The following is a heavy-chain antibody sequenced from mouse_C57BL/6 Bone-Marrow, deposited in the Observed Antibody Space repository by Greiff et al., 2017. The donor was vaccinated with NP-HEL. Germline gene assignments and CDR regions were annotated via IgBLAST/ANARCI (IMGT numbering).Heavy chain of an antibody. CDR3: ARNRKSFYGNWSAMDY. CDR2: IWTGGGT. V-gene: IGHV2-9-1*01. J-gene: IGHJ4*01. Sequence: QVQLQQSGPGLVAPSQSLSITCTVSGFSLTSYAISWVRQPPGKGLEWLGVIWTGGGTNYNSALKSRLSISKDNSKSQVFLKMNSLQTDDTARYYCARNRKSFYGNWSAMDYWGQGTSVTVSS. D-gene: IGHD2-1*01. CDR1: GFSLTSYA.